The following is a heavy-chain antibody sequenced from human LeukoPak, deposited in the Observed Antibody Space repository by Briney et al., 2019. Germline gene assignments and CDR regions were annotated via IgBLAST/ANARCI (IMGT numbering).Heavy chain of an antibody. CDR3: ARVFGGGRTYYYDSSGYTI. J-gene: IGHJ3*02. CDR1: GGSFSGYY. Sequence: SETLSLTCAVYGGSFSGYYWSWIRQPPGKGLEWIGEINHSGSTNYNPSLKSRVTISVDTSKNQFSLKLSSVTAADTAVYYCARVFGGGRTYYYDSSGYTIWGQGTMVTVSS. CDR2: INHSGST. D-gene: IGHD3-22*01. V-gene: IGHV4-34*09.